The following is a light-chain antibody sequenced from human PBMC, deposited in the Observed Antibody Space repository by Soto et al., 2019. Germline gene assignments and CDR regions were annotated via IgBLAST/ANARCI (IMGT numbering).Light chain of an antibody. CDR2: GAS. CDR1: QSVSSN. Sequence: EIVMTQSPATLSVSPGERATLSCRASQSVSSNLAWYQQKPGQAPRLLFYGASTRATGIPARFSGSGSGTEFTLTISSLQSEDFAVYYCQQYNSWPPYTFGQGTKLEIK. J-gene: IGKJ2*01. V-gene: IGKV3-15*01. CDR3: QQYNSWPPYT.